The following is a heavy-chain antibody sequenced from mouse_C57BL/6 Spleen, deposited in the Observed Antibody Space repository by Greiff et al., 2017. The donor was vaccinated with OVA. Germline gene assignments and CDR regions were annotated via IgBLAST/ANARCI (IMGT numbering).Heavy chain of an antibody. D-gene: IGHD3-2*02. Sequence: EEMLVESGGGLVKPGGSLKLSCAASGFTFSSYAMSWVRQTPEKRLEWVATISDGGSYTYYPDNVKGRFTISRDNAKNNLYLQMSHLKSEDTAMYYCARDSSGTDWGQGTSVTVSS. V-gene: IGHV5-4*03. CDR1: GFTFSSYA. CDR3: ARDSSGTD. CDR2: ISDGGSYT. J-gene: IGHJ4*01.